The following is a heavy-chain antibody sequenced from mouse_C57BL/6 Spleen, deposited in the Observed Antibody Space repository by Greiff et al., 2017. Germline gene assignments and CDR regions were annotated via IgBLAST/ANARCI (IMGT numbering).Heavy chain of an antibody. CDR2: IHPNSGST. Sequence: QVQLQQPGAELVKPGASVKLSCKASGYTFTSYWMHWVKQRPGQGLEWIGMIHPNSGSTNYNEKFKSKATLTVDKSSSTAYMQLSSLTSEDSAVYYCARKTTVVLYYFDYWGQGTTLTVSS. CDR1: GYTFTSYW. D-gene: IGHD1-1*01. V-gene: IGHV1-64*01. J-gene: IGHJ2*01. CDR3: ARKTTVVLYYFDY.